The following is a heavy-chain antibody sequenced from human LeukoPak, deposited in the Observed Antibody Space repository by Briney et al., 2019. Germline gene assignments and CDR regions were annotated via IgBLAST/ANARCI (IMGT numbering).Heavy chain of an antibody. J-gene: IGHJ5*02. D-gene: IGHD3-16*02. CDR3: ARRAFGGVIAANWFDP. CDR2: IYDNGYT. CDR1: GGSMSTYY. Sequence: PSETLSLTCTVSGGSMSTYYWSWIRQPPGKGLEWIGYIYDNGYTHYNPSLKSRVSISLDTSKSQFSLNLGSVTAADTAVYYCARRAFGGVIAANWFDPWGQGTLVTVSS. V-gene: IGHV4-59*08.